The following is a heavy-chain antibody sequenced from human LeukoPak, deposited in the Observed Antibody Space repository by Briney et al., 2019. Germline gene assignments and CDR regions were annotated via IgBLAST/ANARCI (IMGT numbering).Heavy chain of an antibody. D-gene: IGHD4-17*01. V-gene: IGHV1-69*05. CDR3: ASHYGEGYYYYYMDV. CDR2: IIPIFGTA. CDR1: GYTFTSYY. Sequence: ASVKVSCKASGYTFTSYYMHWVRQAPGQGLEWMGGIIPIFGTANYAQKFQGRVTITTDESTSTAYMELSSLRSEDTAVYYCASHYGEGYYYYYMDVWGKGTTVTVSS. J-gene: IGHJ6*03.